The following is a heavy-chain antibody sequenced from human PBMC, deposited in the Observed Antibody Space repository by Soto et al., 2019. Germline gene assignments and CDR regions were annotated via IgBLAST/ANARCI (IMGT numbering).Heavy chain of an antibody. V-gene: IGHV3-15*01. CDR1: GFTFSNAW. J-gene: IGHJ4*02. Sequence: EVQLVESGGGLVKPGGSLRLSCAASGFTFSNAWMSWVRQAPGKGLEWVGRIKSKTDGGTTDYAAPVKGRFTISRDDSKNTLYLQMNSLKTEDTAVYYCTTPSLIDYYGSGSYHYWGQETLVTVSS. CDR2: IKSKTDGGTT. CDR3: TTPSLIDYYGSGSYHY. D-gene: IGHD3-10*01.